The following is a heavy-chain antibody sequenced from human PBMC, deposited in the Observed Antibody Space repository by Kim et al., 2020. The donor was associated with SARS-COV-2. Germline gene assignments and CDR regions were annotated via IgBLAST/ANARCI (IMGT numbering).Heavy chain of an antibody. J-gene: IGHJ3*02. CDR1: GGSISSGSYY. CDR3: ARVGGYYDILTGYQDAFDI. CDR2: IYTSGST. Sequence: SETLSLTCTVSGGSISSGSYYWSWIRQPAGKGLEWIGRIYTSGSTNYNPSLKSRVTISVDTSKKQFSPKLSSVTAADTAVYYCARVGGYYDILTGYQDAFDIWGQGTMVTVSS. D-gene: IGHD3-9*01. V-gene: IGHV4-61*02.